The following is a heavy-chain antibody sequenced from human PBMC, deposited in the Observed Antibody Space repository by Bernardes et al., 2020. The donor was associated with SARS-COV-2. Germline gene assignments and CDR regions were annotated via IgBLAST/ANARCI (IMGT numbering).Heavy chain of an antibody. CDR2: ITRDSRNI. V-gene: IGHV3-48*01. J-gene: IGHJ4*02. Sequence: GGSLRLSCAASGFTFSNYLFSWVRQAPGKGLEWVSYITRDSRNIYYADSVKGRFTISRDNVKNSMYLQMNRLRVEDTALYYCAPGFCGGDCSPGRYFDYWGQGTQVTVSS. D-gene: IGHD2-21*02. CDR1: GFTFSNYL. CDR3: APGFCGGDCSPGRYFDY.